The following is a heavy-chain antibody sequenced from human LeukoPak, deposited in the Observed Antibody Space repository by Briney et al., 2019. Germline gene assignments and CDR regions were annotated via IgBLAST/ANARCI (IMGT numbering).Heavy chain of an antibody. CDR3: ARDSSSRFPYYYYGMDV. Sequence: GESLKISCKGSGYSFTSYWIGWVRQMPGKGLEWMGIIYPGDSDTRYSPSFQGQVIISADKSISTAYLQWSSLKASDTAMYYCARDSSSRFPYYYYGMDVWGQGTTVTVSS. CDR2: IYPGDSDT. V-gene: IGHV5-51*01. CDR1: GYSFTSYW. D-gene: IGHD6-13*01. J-gene: IGHJ6*02.